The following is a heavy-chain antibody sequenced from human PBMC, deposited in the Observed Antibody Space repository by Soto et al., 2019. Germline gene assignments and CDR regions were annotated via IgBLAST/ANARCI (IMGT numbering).Heavy chain of an antibody. CDR3: AKEKSRLDFWSGHLNHYRYYGMDV. V-gene: IGHV3-23*01. J-gene: IGHJ6*02. CDR1: GFTFSSYA. CDR2: LSGSGGYT. Sequence: EVQLLESGGGLVQPGGSLRLSCAASGFTFSSYAMSWVRQAPGKGLEWVSALSGSGGYTYYADSVKGRFTISRDNSENTLDLQMNSLRAEDTAVYYCAKEKSRLDFWSGHLNHYRYYGMDVWGQGTTVTVSS. D-gene: IGHD3-3*01.